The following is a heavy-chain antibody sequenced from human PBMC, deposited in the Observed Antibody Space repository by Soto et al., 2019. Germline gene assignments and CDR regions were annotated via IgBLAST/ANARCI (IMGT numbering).Heavy chain of an antibody. CDR2: ISAYNGNT. CDR1: GYTFTSYG. V-gene: IGHV1-18*01. D-gene: IGHD6-13*01. Sequence: ASVKVSCKASGYTFTSYGISWARQAPGQGLEWMGWISAYNGNTNYAQKLQGRVTMTTDTSTSTAYMELRSLRSDDTAVYYCERDWAAAGPFDYWGQGTLVTVSS. J-gene: IGHJ4*02. CDR3: ERDWAAAGPFDY.